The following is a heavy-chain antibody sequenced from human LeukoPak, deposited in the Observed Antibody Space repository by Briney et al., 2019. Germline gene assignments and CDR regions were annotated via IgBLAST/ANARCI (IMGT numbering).Heavy chain of an antibody. D-gene: IGHD3-22*01. V-gene: IGHV3-21*01. Sequence: TGGSLRLSCAASGFTFSSHTMNWVRQAPGKGLEWVSSISGGSSYIYYADSVQGRFTVSRDNANNSLYLHMSSLRAEDTAVYYCASPRGGYYYDSSGRRSDAFDVWGQGTMVTVSS. CDR1: GFTFSSHT. CDR3: ASPRGGYYYDSSGRRSDAFDV. J-gene: IGHJ3*01. CDR2: ISGGSSYI.